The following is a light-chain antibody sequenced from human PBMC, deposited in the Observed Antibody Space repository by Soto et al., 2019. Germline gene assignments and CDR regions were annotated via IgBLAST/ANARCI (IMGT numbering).Light chain of an antibody. V-gene: IGKV1-33*01. CDR2: DAS. Sequence: DIQMTQSPSSLSASVGARVTITCQPSQAITTYLNWYQQKPGKAPQLLIYDASNLETGVPSRFSGSGSGTDFTFTISSLQPEDIATYYCQQYDYLPLTFGGGTKVEIE. CDR1: QAITTY. J-gene: IGKJ4*01. CDR3: QQYDYLPLT.